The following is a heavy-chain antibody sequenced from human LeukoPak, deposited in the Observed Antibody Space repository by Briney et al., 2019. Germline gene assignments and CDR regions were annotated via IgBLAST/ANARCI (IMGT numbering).Heavy chain of an antibody. V-gene: IGHV4-61*08. D-gene: IGHD5/OR15-5a*01. CDR3: ARDSNLRGVDY. Sequence: PSETLSLTCTVSGGSISSGDYYWSCIRQPPGKGLEWIGYIYYSGSTNYNPSLKSRVTISVDTTKNQFSLKLSSVTAADTAVYYCARDSNLRGVDYWGQGTLVTVSS. CDR1: GGSISSGDYY. J-gene: IGHJ4*02. CDR2: IYYSGST.